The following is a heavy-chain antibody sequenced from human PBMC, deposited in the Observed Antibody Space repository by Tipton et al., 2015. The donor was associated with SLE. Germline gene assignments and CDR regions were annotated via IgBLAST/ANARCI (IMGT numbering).Heavy chain of an antibody. D-gene: IGHD6-19*01. V-gene: IGHV4-4*02. CDR1: GGSISSSNW. CDR3: ARDRAVAGYFDY. J-gene: IGHJ4*02. Sequence: TLSLTCAVSGGSISSSNWWSWIRQPPGKGLEWIGEINHSGSTNYNPSLKSRVTISVDTSKNQFSLKLSSVTAADTAVYYCARDRAVAGYFDYWGQGTLVTVSS. CDR2: INHSGST.